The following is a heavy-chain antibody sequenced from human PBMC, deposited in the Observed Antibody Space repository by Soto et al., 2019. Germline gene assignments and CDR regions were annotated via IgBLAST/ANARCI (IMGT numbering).Heavy chain of an antibody. Sequence: QVQLQESGPGLVKPSQTLSLTCTVSGGSISSDGYYWSWIRQHPGKGLEWIGYIYYSGSTYYNPSLKSRVAIAVDTSKIQFSLKLSSVTAADTAVYYCARESAQRRALAKYGDYGIYMDVWGKGTTVTVSS. CDR3: ARESAQRRALAKYGDYGIYMDV. D-gene: IGHD4-17*01. CDR1: GGSISSDGYY. CDR2: IYYSGST. J-gene: IGHJ6*03. V-gene: IGHV4-31*03.